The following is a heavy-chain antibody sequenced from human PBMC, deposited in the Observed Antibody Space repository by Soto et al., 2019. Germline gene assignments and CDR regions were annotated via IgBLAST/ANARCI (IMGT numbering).Heavy chain of an antibody. CDR3: AREGKGYCSGGSCKDYYYGMDV. V-gene: IGHV4-59*01. J-gene: IGHJ6*02. CDR1: GASISGFY. D-gene: IGHD2-15*01. CDR2: IYYSGST. Sequence: SETLSLTCTVSGASISGFYWSWIRQPPGKGLEWIGYIYYSGSTNYNPSLKSRVTISVDTSKNQFSLKLSSVTAADTAVYYCAREGKGYCSGGSCKDYYYGMDVWGQGTTVTVSS.